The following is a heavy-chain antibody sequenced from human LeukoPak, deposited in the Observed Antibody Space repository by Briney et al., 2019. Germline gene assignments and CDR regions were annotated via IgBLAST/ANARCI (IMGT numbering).Heavy chain of an antibody. J-gene: IGHJ6*02. CDR2: INPSGGST. V-gene: IGHV1-46*01. CDR3: ARDRPYGSGSYGMDV. CDR1: GYTFTSYY. D-gene: IGHD3-10*01. Sequence: ASVKVSCKASGYTFTSYYMHWVRQAPGQGLEWMGIINPSGGSTSYAQKFQGRVTMTRDTSTSTVYMELSSLRSEDTAAYYCARDRPYGSGSYGMDVWGQGTTVTVSS.